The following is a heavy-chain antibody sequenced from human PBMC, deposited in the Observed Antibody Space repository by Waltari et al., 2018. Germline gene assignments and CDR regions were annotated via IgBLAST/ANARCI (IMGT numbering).Heavy chain of an antibody. CDR1: GFSFTTYW. J-gene: IGHJ4*02. CDR3: VRSGFLDC. CDR2: INPDGTTT. V-gene: IGHV3-74*01. D-gene: IGHD1-26*01. Sequence: EVQLVESGGGLVQPGGSLRLACAASGFSFTTYWMNWARQAPGKGLVWVSRINPDGTTTAYADSVKGRFTISRDNSKNTLYLQMNSLSAEDTAVYYCVRSGFLDCWGQGTLVTVSS.